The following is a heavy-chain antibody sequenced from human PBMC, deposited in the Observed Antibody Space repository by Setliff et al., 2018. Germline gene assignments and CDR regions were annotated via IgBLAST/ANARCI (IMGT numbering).Heavy chain of an antibody. Sequence: GGSLRLSCSVSGITFKNAWMTWVRQAPGKGLEWVSSIPVSGGSTYYADSVKGRFTISRDNSRNTLYLQMNSLRAEDTASYYCARDPNGDYVGAFDPWGQGILVTVSS. CDR2: IPVSGGST. CDR3: ARDPNGDYVGAFDP. CDR1: GITFKNAW. J-gene: IGHJ5*02. D-gene: IGHD4-17*01. V-gene: IGHV3-23*01.